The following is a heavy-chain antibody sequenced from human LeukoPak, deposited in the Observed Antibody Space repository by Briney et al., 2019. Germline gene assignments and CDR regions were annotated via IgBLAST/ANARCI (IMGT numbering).Heavy chain of an antibody. CDR3: GSRRTAMFGVIKGPIDY. Sequence: SETRSLTCAVYGGSFSDYYWTWIRQPPGKGLEWIGEINHSGSPNNNPSLKSRVSISFDTSKNQFSLKLTSVTAADTAVYYCGSRRTAMFGVIKGPIDYWGQGTLVTVSS. CDR1: GGSFSDYY. D-gene: IGHD3-3*01. J-gene: IGHJ4*02. CDR2: INHSGSP. V-gene: IGHV4-34*01.